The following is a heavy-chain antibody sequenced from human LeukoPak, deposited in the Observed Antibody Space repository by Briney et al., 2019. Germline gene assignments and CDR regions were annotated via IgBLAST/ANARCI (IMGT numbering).Heavy chain of an antibody. Sequence: SETLSLTCAVYGESFSGYYWSWIRQPPGKGLEWIGEINHSGSTNYNPSLKSRVTISVDTSKNQFSLKLSSVTAADTAVYYCARADTDWFEPWGQGTLVTVSS. CDR3: ARADTDWFEP. V-gene: IGHV4-34*01. CDR2: INHSGST. CDR1: GESFSGYY. D-gene: IGHD4-17*01. J-gene: IGHJ5*02.